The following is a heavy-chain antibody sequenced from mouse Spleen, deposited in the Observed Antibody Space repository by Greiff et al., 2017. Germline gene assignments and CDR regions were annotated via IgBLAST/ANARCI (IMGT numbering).Heavy chain of an antibody. CDR1: GYTFTSYW. CDR3: TRWGITTVFDY. D-gene: IGHD1-1*01. CDR2: IYPSDSYT. V-gene: IGHV1-69*02. J-gene: IGHJ2*01. Sequence: QVQLQQSGAELVRPGASVKLSCKASGYTFTSYWINWVKQRPGQGLEWIGNIYPSDSYTNYNQKFKDKATLTVDKSSSTAYMQLSSPTSEDSAVYYCTRWGITTVFDYWGQGTTLTVSS.